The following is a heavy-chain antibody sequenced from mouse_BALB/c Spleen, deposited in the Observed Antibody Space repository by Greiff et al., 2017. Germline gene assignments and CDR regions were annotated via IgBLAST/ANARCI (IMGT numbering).Heavy chain of an antibody. CDR2: ISYSGST. CDR1: GYSITSDYA. Sequence: DVKLQESGPGLVKPSQSLSLTCTVTGYSITSDYAWNWIRQFPGNKLEWMGYISYSGSTSYNPSLKSRISITRDTSKNQFFLQLNSVTTEDTATYYCARSLTTVVAKGFAYWGQGTLVTVSA. D-gene: IGHD1-1*01. CDR3: ARSLTTVVAKGFAY. J-gene: IGHJ3*01. V-gene: IGHV3-2*02.